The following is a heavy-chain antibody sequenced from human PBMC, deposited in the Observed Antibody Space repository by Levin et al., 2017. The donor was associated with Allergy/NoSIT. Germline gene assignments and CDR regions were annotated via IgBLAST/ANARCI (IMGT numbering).Heavy chain of an antibody. Sequence: PGGSLRLSCSASGFTFNIYTMNWVRQAPGKGLEWISFVSTNSAYIFYADSVRGRFTISRDNARGSVYLQMNSLRADDTAIYYCARGPEVWGQGTPVTVSS. V-gene: IGHV3-21*01. J-gene: IGHJ4*02. CDR1: GFTFNIYT. CDR2: VSTNSAYI. CDR3: ARGPEV.